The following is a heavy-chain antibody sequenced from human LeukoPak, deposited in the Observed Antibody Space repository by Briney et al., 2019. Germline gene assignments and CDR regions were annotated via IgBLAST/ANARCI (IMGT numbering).Heavy chain of an antibody. V-gene: IGHV3-30*18. CDR3: AKDPMPMYYDFWSGYPDDAFDI. J-gene: IGHJ3*02. CDR2: ISYDGSNK. D-gene: IGHD3-3*01. Sequence: GGSLRLSCAASGFTFSSYGMHWVRQAPGKGLEWVAVISYDGSNKYYADSVKGRFTISRDNSKNTLYLQMNSLRAEDTAVYYCAKDPMPMYYDFWSGYPDDAFDIWGQGTMVTVSS. CDR1: GFTFSSYG.